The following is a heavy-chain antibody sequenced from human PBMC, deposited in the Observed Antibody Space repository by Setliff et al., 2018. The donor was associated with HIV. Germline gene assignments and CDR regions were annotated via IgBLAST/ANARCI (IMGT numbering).Heavy chain of an antibody. D-gene: IGHD4-17*01. CDR1: GFSISSNY. CDR2: IYREYGA. J-gene: IGHJ4*02. V-gene: IGHV3-53*01. CDR3: ARGRISYGDYYS. Sequence: GGSLRLSCAASGFSISSNYMSWVRQAPGKGLEWVAVIYREYGAYYADSVKGRFTVSRDNSKNTIDLQMHSLIAEDTAVYYCARGRISYGDYYSWGQGTLVTVSS.